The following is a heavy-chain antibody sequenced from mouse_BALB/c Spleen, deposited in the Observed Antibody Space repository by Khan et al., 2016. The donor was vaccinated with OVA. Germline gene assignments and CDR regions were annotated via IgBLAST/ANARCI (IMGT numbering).Heavy chain of an antibody. J-gene: IGHJ3*01. CDR1: GYSITSYFA. Sequence: EVELQESGPGLVKPSQSLSLTCTVTGYSITSYFAWNWIRQFPGNKLEWMGFITYSGNTSYNPSLKSRITITRDTSKNKFFLQLNCVTSEDTATYYCATHYYYGSSCFDYWGQGTLVTVSA. D-gene: IGHD1-1*01. CDR2: ITYSGNT. V-gene: IGHV3-2*02. CDR3: ATHYYYGSSCFDY.